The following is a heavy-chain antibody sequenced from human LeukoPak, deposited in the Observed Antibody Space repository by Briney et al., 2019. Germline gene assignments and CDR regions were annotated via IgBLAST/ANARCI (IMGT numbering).Heavy chain of an antibody. CDR3: ARGLGLGYSYGSRSYYFDY. CDR2: INHSGST. V-gene: IGHV4-34*01. Sequence: PSETLSLTCAVYGGSFSGYYWSWIRQPPGKGLEWIGEINHSGSTNYNPSLKSRVTISVDTSKNQFSLKLSSVTAADTAVYYCARGLGLGYSYGSRSYYFDYWGQGTLVTVS. CDR1: GGSFSGYY. J-gene: IGHJ4*02. D-gene: IGHD5-18*01.